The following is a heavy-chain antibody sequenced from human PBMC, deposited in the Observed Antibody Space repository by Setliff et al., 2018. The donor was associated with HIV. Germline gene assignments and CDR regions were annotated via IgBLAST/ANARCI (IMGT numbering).Heavy chain of an antibody. CDR1: GGSISSGSYY. CDR2: FYTSGST. Sequence: SETLSLTCTVSGGSISSGSYYWSWIRQPAGKGLEWIGRFYTSGSTNYSPSLKSRVTMSVDTSKNQFSLKLSSVTAADTAVYYCAWARESSGSYLWGQGTLVTVSS. CDR3: AWARESSGSYL. V-gene: IGHV4-61*02. J-gene: IGHJ4*02. D-gene: IGHD3-10*01.